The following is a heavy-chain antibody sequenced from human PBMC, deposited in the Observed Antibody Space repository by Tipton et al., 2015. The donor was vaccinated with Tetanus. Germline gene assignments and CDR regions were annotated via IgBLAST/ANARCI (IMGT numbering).Heavy chain of an antibody. J-gene: IGHJ6*02. Sequence: TLSLTCTVSGGSISSYYWSWIRQPPGKGLEWIGYIYYSGSTNYNPSLKRRVTISVDTSKNQFSLKLSSVTAADTAVYYCARDRGVTSPFGSYYYGMDVWGQGTTVTVSS. V-gene: IGHV4-59*01. CDR1: GGSISSYY. CDR3: ARDRGVTSPFGSYYYGMDV. D-gene: IGHD2-21*02. CDR2: IYYSGST.